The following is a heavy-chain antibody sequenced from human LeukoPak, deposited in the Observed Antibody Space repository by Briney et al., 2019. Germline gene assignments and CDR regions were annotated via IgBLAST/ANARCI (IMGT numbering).Heavy chain of an antibody. V-gene: IGHV3-23*01. D-gene: IGHD3-10*02. J-gene: IGHJ6*04. CDR3: AELGITMIGGV. CDR2: ISGSGGST. CDR1: GFTFSNYG. Sequence: SGGSLRLPCAASGFTFSNYGMSWVRQAPGKGLEWVSAISGSGGSTYYADSVKGRFTISRDNAKNSLYLQMNSLRAEDTAVYYCAELGITMIGGVWGKGTTVTISS.